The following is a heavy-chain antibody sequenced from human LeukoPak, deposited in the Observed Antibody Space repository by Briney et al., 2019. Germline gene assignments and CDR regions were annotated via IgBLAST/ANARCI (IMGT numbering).Heavy chain of an antibody. CDR3: AREGGYSGYDPDY. V-gene: IGHV4-38-2*02. CDR2: FYHSGST. J-gene: IGHJ4*02. D-gene: IGHD5-12*01. Sequence: SETLSLTCTVSGYSISSGYYWGWIRQPPGKGLEWIGGFYHSGSTAYNPSLRSRVTISVDTSKNQMSLKRSSVTAADTAVYYCAREGGYSGYDPDYWGQGTLVTVST. CDR1: GYSISSGYY.